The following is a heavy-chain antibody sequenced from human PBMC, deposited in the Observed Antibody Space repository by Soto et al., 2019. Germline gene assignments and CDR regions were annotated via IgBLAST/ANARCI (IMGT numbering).Heavy chain of an antibody. Sequence: ASVKVSCKASRYTFIGYYMHWVREAPGQGRGWMGWISPYNGGKNYAQKVQGWITMTRDTSITSAYMDLRRLRSDATDEYSWARYTSDRSGHAIDVWGQGTMVTVSS. D-gene: IGHD3-10*01. CDR3: ARYTSDRSGHAIDV. CDR1: RYTFIGYY. J-gene: IGHJ3*01. CDR2: ISPYNGGK. V-gene: IGHV1-2*04.